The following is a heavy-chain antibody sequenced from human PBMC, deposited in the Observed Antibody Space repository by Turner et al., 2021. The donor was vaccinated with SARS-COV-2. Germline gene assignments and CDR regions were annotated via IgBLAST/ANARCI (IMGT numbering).Heavy chain of an antibody. CDR1: VRTLSSYA. Sequence: QVPLVHSGAEVKKPGSSVRFSCKSSVRTLSSYAISCVRQAPGKGLEWMGRIIPILGIANYAQKFQGRVTITADKSTSTAYMELSRLRSEDTAVYYCASLYKGIAAAAISWFDPWGQGTLVTVSS. D-gene: IGHD6-13*01. CDR2: IIPILGIA. CDR3: ASLYKGIAAAAISWFDP. V-gene: IGHV1-69*04. J-gene: IGHJ5*02.